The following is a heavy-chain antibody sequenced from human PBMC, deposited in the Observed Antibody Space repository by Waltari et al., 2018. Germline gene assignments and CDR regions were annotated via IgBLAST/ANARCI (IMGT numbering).Heavy chain of an antibody. J-gene: IGHJ4*02. V-gene: IGHV1-2*06. CDR3: AKTGDFYSLEY. Sequence: VQLVQSGAEVKRPGASVMVSCRASGYTFSGYYINWVRQAPGQGLEWMGRFNPSSGDTDYAQKFQGRVTMTRDTSINTAYLELTSLTSDDTAVYYCAKTGDFYSLEYWGQGSLVTVSS. CDR2: FNPSSGDT. CDR1: GYTFSGYY. D-gene: IGHD3-3*01.